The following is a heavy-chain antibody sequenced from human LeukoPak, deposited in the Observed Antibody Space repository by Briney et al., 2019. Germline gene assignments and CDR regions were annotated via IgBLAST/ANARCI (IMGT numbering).Heavy chain of an antibody. CDR3: ARRVGWSGYYFFDP. CDR2: IYYSGST. CDR1: GGSFSGYY. J-gene: IGHJ5*02. D-gene: IGHD3-3*01. V-gene: IGHV4-59*01. Sequence: SETLSLTCAVYGGSFSGYYWSWIRQPPGKGLEWIGYIYYSGSTNYNPSLKSRVTISVDTSKNQFSLKLSSVTAADTAVYYCARRVGWSGYYFFDPWGQGTLVTVSS.